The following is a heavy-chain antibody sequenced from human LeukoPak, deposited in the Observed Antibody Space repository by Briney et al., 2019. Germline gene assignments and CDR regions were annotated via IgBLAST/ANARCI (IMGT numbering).Heavy chain of an antibody. D-gene: IGHD7-27*01. CDR2: IHSGGST. V-gene: IGHV3-66*02. CDR1: GFTLSSNY. J-gene: IGHJ4*02. CDR3: ARSLADLALGY. Sequence: GGSLSLPCAASGFTLSSNYLSWVRQPPPKGLQLVSVIHSGGSTYYADSVNGRFTISRDTSNNTLYLQMNILRAEDTAVYYCARSLADLALGYWGQGTLVTVSS.